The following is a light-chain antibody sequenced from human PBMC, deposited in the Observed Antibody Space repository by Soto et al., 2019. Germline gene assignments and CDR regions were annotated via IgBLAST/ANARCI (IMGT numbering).Light chain of an antibody. Sequence: QSVLTQPASVSGSPGQSITISCTGTSNDIGGYNLVSWYQQHPGKAPKLVVYEADKRPSGVSNRFSGSKSGNTASLTISTLRPEDEADYSCCSFAGAATFVFGGGTKVTVL. CDR3: CSFAGAATFV. CDR1: SNDIGGYNL. V-gene: IGLV2-23*02. CDR2: EAD. J-gene: IGLJ2*01.